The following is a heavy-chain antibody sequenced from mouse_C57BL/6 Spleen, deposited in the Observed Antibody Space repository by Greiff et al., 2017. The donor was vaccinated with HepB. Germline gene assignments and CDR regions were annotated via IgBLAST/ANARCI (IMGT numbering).Heavy chain of an antibody. V-gene: IGHV5-9*01. CDR3: ARHYYGSNWYFDV. CDR1: GFTFSSYT. D-gene: IGHD1-1*01. J-gene: IGHJ1*03. CDR2: ISGGGGNT. Sequence: EVQWVESGGGLVKPGGSLKLSCAASGFTFSSYTMSWVRQTPEKRLEWVATISGGGGNTYYPDSVKGRFTISRDNAKNTLYLQMSSLRSEDTALYYCARHYYGSNWYFDVWGTGTTVTVSS.